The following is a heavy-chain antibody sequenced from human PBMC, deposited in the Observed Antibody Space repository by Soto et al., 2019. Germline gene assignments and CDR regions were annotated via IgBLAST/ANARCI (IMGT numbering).Heavy chain of an antibody. V-gene: IGHV3-30*18. CDR3: AKEKKITDLSDFDS. CDR2: VSYDGSNK. J-gene: IGHJ4*02. Sequence: GGSLRLSCEGSGFTFRSYGMHWVRQAPGKGLEWVAVVSYDGSNKLYAASVKDRFIISRDNSKNTLYLQMNSLRAEDTALYYCAKEKKITDLSDFDSWGQGPLGTASS. D-gene: IGHD3-16*01. CDR1: GFTFRSYG.